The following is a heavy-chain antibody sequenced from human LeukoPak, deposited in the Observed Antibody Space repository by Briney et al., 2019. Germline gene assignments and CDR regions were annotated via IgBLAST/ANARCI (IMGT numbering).Heavy chain of an antibody. CDR3: AREGFSGSYYDY. CDR2: IYYSGST. D-gene: IGHD1-26*01. V-gene: IGHV4-59*01. Sequence: XXXXRXPXXXXLEWIGYIYYSGSTNYNPSLKSRVTISVDTSKNQFSLKLSSVTAADTAVYFCAREGFSGSYYDYWGQGTLVTVSS. J-gene: IGHJ4*02.